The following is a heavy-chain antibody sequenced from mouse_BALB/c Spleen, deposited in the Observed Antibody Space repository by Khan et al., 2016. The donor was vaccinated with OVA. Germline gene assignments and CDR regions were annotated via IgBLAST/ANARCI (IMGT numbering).Heavy chain of an antibody. D-gene: IGHD1-1*01. Sequence: QVQLQQSGAELARPGASVKLSCTASGYTFTDYYINWVKQRTGQGLEWIGEISPGSGDPYYDERFMGKATLTADTSSSTAYMQISSLTSEASEVYFCARRNCFRYTCAYWGEGTLVTVSA. J-gene: IGHJ3*01. CDR3: ARRNCFRYTCAY. CDR2: ISPGSGDP. CDR1: GYTFTDYY. V-gene: IGHV1-77*01.